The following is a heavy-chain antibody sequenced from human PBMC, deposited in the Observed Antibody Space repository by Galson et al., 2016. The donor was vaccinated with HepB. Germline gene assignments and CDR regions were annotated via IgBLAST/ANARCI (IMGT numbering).Heavy chain of an antibody. CDR2: ISGSGGSP. CDR3: AKDTRSGSYSRWVDP. V-gene: IGHV3-23*01. Sequence: SLRLSCAASGFTFSNYAMGWVRQAPGKGLEWVSAISGSGGSPYYADSVKGRFTISRDNSKNTLYLQMNSLRVEDTALYYCAKDTRSGSYSRWVDPWGQGTLVTVSS. D-gene: IGHD3-3*01. J-gene: IGHJ5*02. CDR1: GFTFSNYA.